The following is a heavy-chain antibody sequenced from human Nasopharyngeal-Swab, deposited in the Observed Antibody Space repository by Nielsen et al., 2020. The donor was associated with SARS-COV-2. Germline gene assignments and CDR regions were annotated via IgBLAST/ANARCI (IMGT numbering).Heavy chain of an antibody. CDR3: ASPPSYCATSNCYWRLQY. Sequence: WVRQAPGQGLEWLGAVVPLLRTTYYAPQFQGRVTMNADESTSTAYMEMSSLRSDDTAVYYCASPPSYCATSNCYWRLQYWGRGTLVTVSS. D-gene: IGHD2-21*01. CDR2: VVPLLRTT. J-gene: IGHJ4*02. V-gene: IGHV1-69*01.